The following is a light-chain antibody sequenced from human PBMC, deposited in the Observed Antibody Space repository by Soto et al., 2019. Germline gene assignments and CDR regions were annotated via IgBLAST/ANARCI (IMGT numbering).Light chain of an antibody. Sequence: IVLTQSPGTLSLSPGERATLSCRASQSVSSNYLAWYQQKPGQAPSLLIFGASNRATDIPDRFSGSGSGTDSTLTISRLEPEDFEVYFCQQYGSSVKTFGQGTTVDIK. CDR2: GAS. V-gene: IGKV3-20*01. J-gene: IGKJ1*01. CDR1: QSVSSNY. CDR3: QQYGSSVKT.